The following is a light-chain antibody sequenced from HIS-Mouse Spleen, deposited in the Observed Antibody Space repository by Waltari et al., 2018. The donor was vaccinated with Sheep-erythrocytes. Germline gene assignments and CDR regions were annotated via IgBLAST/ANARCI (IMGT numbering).Light chain of an antibody. CDR3: QQSYSTPQFT. CDR1: QSISSY. Sequence: DIQMTQSPSSLSASVGDRVTITCRASQSISSYLNWYQQKPGKAPKLLIYAASSLQSGVPSRFSCSGSGTEFTLTISSLQPEDFATYYCQQSYSTPQFTFGPGTKVDIK. CDR2: AAS. V-gene: IGKV1-39*01. J-gene: IGKJ3*01.